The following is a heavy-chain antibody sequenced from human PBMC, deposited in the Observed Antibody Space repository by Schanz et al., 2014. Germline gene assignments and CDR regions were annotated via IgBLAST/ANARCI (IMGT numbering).Heavy chain of an antibody. CDR3: ARGAGGGAGTYYGAYYNYYYMDV. V-gene: IGHV4-4*02. D-gene: IGHD3-10*01. CDR1: GGSISSSNW. J-gene: IGHJ6*03. Sequence: QVQLQESGPGLVKPSGTLSLTFAVSGGSISSSNWWSWVRQPPGKGLEWIGEIYHSGRTNYNPSLKSRVTISVDKSSNDSSLKLSAGTAADTAVYYCARGAGGGAGTYYGAYYNYYYMDVWGKGTTVTVSS. CDR2: IYHSGRT.